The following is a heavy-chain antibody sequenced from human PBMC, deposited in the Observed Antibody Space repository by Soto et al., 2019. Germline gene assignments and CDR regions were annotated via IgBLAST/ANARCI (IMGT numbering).Heavy chain of an antibody. CDR3: AKSSTAEYYYYGMDV. D-gene: IGHD4-4*01. V-gene: IGHV3-30*18. CDR2: MSYDGRNK. CDR1: GLTFSSYG. J-gene: IGHJ6*02. Sequence: GGSLRLSCAASGLTFSSYGMHWVRQGPGKGLEWVAVMSYDGRNKYYADSVKGRFTISRDNSKNTVYLQMNSLRAEDTAVYYCAKSSTAEYYYYGMDVWGQGTTVTVSS.